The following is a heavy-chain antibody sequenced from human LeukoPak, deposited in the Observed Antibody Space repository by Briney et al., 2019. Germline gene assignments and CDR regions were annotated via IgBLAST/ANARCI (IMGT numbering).Heavy chain of an antibody. D-gene: IGHD1-26*01. CDR2: ISSSSSYI. CDR3: ARLSGSDAFDI. CDR1: GFTFRSYN. V-gene: IGHV3-21*01. Sequence: GGSLRLSCAASGFTFRSYNMNWARQAPGKGLEWVSSISSSSSYIYYADSVKGRFTISRDKAKNSLYMQMNSLRAEDTAVYYCARLSGSDAFDIWGQGTMVTVSS. J-gene: IGHJ3*02.